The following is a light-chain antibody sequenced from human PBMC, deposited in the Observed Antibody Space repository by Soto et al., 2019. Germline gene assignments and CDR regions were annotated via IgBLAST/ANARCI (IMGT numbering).Light chain of an antibody. CDR3: QQRSNWAPLT. CDR1: QCVSSY. CDR2: DAS. Sequence: EIVLTQSPATLSLSPGERATLSCRASQCVSSYLAWYQQKPGQAPRLLIYDASNRATGIPARFSGSGSGTDFTLTISSLEPEDFAVYYCQQRSNWAPLTFGGGTKVEIK. V-gene: IGKV3-11*01. J-gene: IGKJ4*01.